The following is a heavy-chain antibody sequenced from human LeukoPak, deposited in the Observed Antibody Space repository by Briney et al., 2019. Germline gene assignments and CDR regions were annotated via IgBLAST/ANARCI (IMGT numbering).Heavy chain of an antibody. D-gene: IGHD3-3*01. CDR2: IKQDGSEK. CDR3: AGGPGFLIYS. V-gene: IGHV3-7*01. J-gene: IGHJ4*02. CDR1: GFTFSSYW. Sequence: GGSLRLSCAASGFTFSSYWMNWVRQAPGKGLEWIANIKQDGSEKYYVDSVKGRLTISRDNAKNLLYLQMDNLRAEDAAVYYCAGGPGFLIYSRGQGTLVTVSS.